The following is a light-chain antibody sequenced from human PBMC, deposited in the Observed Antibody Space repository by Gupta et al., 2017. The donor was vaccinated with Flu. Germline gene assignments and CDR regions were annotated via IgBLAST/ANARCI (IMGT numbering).Light chain of an antibody. CDR1: SSNVVGNT. CDR3: SAAGDSIGYCWV. CDR2: CNN. J-gene: IGLJ3*02. V-gene: IGLV1-44*01. Sequence: VTIPSSGSSSNVVGNTVVCYHQLPASTPPLLIVCNNLRPSAVPARFSCATSCASASTVTSGRQSEDDADYYCSAAGDSIGYCWVFGGGTKLTVL.